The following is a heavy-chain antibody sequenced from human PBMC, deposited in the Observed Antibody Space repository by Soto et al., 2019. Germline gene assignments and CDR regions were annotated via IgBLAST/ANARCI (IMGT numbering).Heavy chain of an antibody. V-gene: IGHV4-39*01. J-gene: IGHJ4*02. CDR2: IYEAGTT. CDR1: GASISMTGFH. CDR3: ARRGSGHTFDY. D-gene: IGHD3-10*01. Sequence: PSETLSLTCAVSGASISMTGFHWGCIRQPPGQGLEWIGSIYEAGTTFYNSSLKSRVTISADTSKNHFSLKLTSVTAADTAVYYCARRGSGHTFDYWGQGTLVTVSS.